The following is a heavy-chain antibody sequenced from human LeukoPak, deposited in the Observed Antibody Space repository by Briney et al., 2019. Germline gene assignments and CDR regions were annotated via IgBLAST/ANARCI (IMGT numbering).Heavy chain of an antibody. CDR3: ARGGRYCSGGSCPYGDSVFDY. Sequence: SETLSLTCTVSGGSISSHYWSWIRQPPGKGLEWIGYIYYSGSTNYNPSLKSRVTISVDTSKNQFSLKLSSVTAADTAVYYCARGGRYCSGGSCPYGDSVFDYWGQGTLVTVSS. J-gene: IGHJ4*02. D-gene: IGHD2-15*01. CDR2: IYYSGST. V-gene: IGHV4-59*08. CDR1: GGSISSHY.